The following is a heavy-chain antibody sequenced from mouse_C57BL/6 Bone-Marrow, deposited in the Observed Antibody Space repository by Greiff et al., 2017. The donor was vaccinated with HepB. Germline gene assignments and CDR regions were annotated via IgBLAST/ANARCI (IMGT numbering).Heavy chain of an antibody. V-gene: IGHV1-81*01. CDR3: ARQAYCDDYEGPFYY. CDR1: GYTFTSYG. Sequence: VQLQESGAELARPGASVKLSCKASGYTFTSYGISWVKQRTGQGLEWIGEIYPGSGNTYYNEKFKGKATLTADKSSSTEYLELSSLTSEDSAVYFCARQAYCDDYEGPFYYWGQGTLVTVSA. J-gene: IGHJ3*01. CDR2: IYPGSGNT. D-gene: IGHD2-4*01.